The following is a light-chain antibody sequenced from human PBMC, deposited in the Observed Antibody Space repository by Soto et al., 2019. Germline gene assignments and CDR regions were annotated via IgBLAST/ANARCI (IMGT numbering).Light chain of an antibody. CDR3: QQYNTYSPWA. CDR1: QSIGNR. J-gene: IGKJ1*01. CDR2: DAY. Sequence: DIQMTQSPSTLSASVGDRVTFTCRASQSIGNRLAWYQQKPGKAPKFMIYDAYSLQSGVPLTFSGSGSGTEFTLTISSLQPDDFATYYCQQYNTYSPWAXGQGTKVDI. V-gene: IGKV1-5*01.